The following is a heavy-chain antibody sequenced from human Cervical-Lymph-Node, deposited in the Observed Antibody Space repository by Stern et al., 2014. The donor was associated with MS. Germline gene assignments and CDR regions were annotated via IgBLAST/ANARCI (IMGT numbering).Heavy chain of an antibody. CDR3: ARGRYISGNNFDY. J-gene: IGHJ4*02. Sequence: VQLVQSGGGLVKPGGSLRLSCAASGFSFSDYYMSWVRQAPGKGLEWVSYISETGSAIYYADSVKGRFTISRDSAKNSLYLQMNSLRAEDTAVYYCARGRYISGNNFDYWGQGTLVTVSS. CDR2: ISETGSAI. V-gene: IGHV3-11*01. D-gene: IGHD5-18*01. CDR1: GFSFSDYY.